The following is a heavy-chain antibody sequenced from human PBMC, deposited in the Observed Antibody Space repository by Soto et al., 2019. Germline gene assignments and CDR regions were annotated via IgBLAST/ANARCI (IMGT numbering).Heavy chain of an antibody. CDR2: IYYSGST. CDR1: GFNISSSSYY. V-gene: IGHV4-39*01. Sequence: SETLSLTSTVSGFNISSSSYYWGWIRQPPGKGLEWIGSIYYSGSTYYNPSLKSRVTISVDTSKNQFSLKLSSVTAADTAVYYCARRGRYGDYYYYYYYGMDVWGQGTTVTVSS. D-gene: IGHD4-17*01. J-gene: IGHJ6*02. CDR3: ARRGRYGDYYYYYYYGMDV.